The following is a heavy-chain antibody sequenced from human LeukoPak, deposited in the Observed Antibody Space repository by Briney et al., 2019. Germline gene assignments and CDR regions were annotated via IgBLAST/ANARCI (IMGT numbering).Heavy chain of an antibody. CDR2: ISNSGAG. J-gene: IGHJ6*02. CDR1: GFTFTNYA. D-gene: IGHD6-13*01. CDR3: ASHSSNWRYYYFRMDG. Sequence: GALRLSCAGSGFTFTNYAMSWVRQAPGKGLEWVSAISNSGAGYYADSVKGRFTLSRDNSKNTLYLQMNSLRAEDTAVYYCASHSSNWRYYYFRMDGWGQGTTVTVSS. V-gene: IGHV3-23*01.